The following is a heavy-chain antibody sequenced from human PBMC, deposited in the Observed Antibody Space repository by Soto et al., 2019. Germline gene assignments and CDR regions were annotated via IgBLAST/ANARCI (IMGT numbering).Heavy chain of an antibody. CDR3: ARMRGTYDSSGFDY. CDR2: IYYSVST. V-gene: IGHV4-59*01. CDR1: GGSISSYY. Sequence: SETLSLTCTVSGGSISSYYWSWIRQPPGKGLEWIGYIYYSVSTNYNPSLKSRVTISVDTSKNQFSLKLSSVTAADTAVYYCARMRGTYDSSGFDYWGQGKLGTVSS. D-gene: IGHD3-22*01. J-gene: IGHJ4*02.